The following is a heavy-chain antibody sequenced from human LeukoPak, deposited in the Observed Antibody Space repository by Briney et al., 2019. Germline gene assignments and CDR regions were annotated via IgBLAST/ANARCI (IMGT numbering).Heavy chain of an antibody. CDR3: ARDPPYSSSPRVFDY. V-gene: IGHV1-69*04. D-gene: IGHD6-6*01. CDR2: IIPILGIA. J-gene: IGHJ4*02. CDR1: GGTFSSYT. Sequence: SVKVSCKASGGTFSSYTISWVRQAPGQGLERMGRIIPILGIANYAQKFQGRVTITADKSTSTAYMELSSLRSEDTAVYYCARDPPYSSSPRVFDYWGQGTLVTVSS.